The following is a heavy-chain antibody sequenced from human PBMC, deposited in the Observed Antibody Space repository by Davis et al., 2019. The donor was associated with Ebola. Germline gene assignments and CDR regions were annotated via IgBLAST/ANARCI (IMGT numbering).Heavy chain of an antibody. CDR2: ISYDGSNK. Sequence: GESLKISCAASGFTFSSYAMHWVRQAPGKGLEWVAVISYDGSNKYYADSVKGRFTISRDNSKNTLYLQMNSLRAEDTAVYYCARDLWFRATLLGGYYYYGMDVWGQGTTVTVSS. D-gene: IGHD3-10*01. V-gene: IGHV3-30-3*01. CDR3: ARDLWFRATLLGGYYYYGMDV. J-gene: IGHJ6*02. CDR1: GFTFSSYA.